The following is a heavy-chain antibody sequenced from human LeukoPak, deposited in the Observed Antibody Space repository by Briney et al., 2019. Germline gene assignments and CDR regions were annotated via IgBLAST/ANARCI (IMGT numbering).Heavy chain of an antibody. Sequence: GGSLRLSCAASGFTVSSNYMSWVRQAPGKGLEWVSVIYSGGSTYYADSVKGRFTISRDNSKNTLYLQMNSLRAEDTAVYYCARDRGFGYSYGLHYWGQGTLVTVSS. CDR2: IYSGGST. CDR1: GFTVSSNY. D-gene: IGHD5-18*01. J-gene: IGHJ4*02. V-gene: IGHV3-53*01. CDR3: ARDRGFGYSYGLHY.